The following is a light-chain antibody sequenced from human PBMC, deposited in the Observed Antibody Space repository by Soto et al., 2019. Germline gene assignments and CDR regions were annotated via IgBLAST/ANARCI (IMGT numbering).Light chain of an antibody. J-gene: IGKJ2*01. CDR1: QTISNF. V-gene: IGKV1-39*01. Sequence: DIQMTQSPSSLSASVGDRITITCPASQTISNFLNWYHQRPGKAPKLLIFGASSLQSGVPSKFTGSGSGTDFTLTISDLQPEDFAPYSCQQTYSTPYTFGQGTNLEIK. CDR2: GAS. CDR3: QQTYSTPYT.